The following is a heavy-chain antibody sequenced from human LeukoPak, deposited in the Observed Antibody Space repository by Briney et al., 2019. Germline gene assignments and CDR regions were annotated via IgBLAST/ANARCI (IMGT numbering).Heavy chain of an antibody. V-gene: IGHV1-58*01. J-gene: IGHJ3*01. Sequence: SVKVSCKASGFTFTSSAVQWVRQARGQRLDWIGWIDVGSGNTNYAQKFQERVTITRDMSTSLVYMELSSLRSEDTAVYYCAAEAAYYYDSRDAFDVWGQGTMVTVSS. CDR3: AAEAAYYYDSRDAFDV. CDR2: IDVGSGNT. CDR1: GFTFTSSA. D-gene: IGHD3-22*01.